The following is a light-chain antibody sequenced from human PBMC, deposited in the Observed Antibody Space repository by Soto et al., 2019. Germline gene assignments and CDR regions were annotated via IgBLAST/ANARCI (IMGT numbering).Light chain of an antibody. Sequence: EIVMTQSPATLSVSPGERATLSFRASQSMSSNLAWYQQKPGQPPRLLIYGASTRATGIPARFSGSGSGTEFSLNISSLQSEDFAVYYCQQYDNWPPLSFGGGTKVEIK. CDR1: QSMSSN. CDR2: GAS. V-gene: IGKV3-15*01. J-gene: IGKJ4*01. CDR3: QQYDNWPPLS.